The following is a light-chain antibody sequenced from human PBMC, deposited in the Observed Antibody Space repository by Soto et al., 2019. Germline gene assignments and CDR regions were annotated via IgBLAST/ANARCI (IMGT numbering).Light chain of an antibody. CDR3: GTWDSILSALNYV. CDR2: DGN. CDR1: SSNIGNNS. J-gene: IGLJ1*01. V-gene: IGLV1-51*01. Sequence: QSVLTQPPSVSAAPGQKVTISCSGSSSNIGNNSLSWYHQPPGTAPKLLIFDGNKRPSGIPDRFSGPKSGTSATLGITGLQTGDEADYYCGTWDSILSALNYVFGTGTKVTVL.